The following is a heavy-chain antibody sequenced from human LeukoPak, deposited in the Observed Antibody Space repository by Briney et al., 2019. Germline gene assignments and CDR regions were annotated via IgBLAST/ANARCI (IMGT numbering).Heavy chain of an antibody. J-gene: IGHJ4*02. CDR1: GITVSSDY. Sequence: GGSLRLSCAASGITVSSDYMSWVRQAPGRGLEWVSIIYSGGTTYYADSVKGRFTISRDNSKNTLYLQMNSLRAEDTAVYYCAKATYYYDSSGYRGGYFDYWGQGTLVTVSS. V-gene: IGHV3-66*01. CDR3: AKATYYYDSSGYRGGYFDY. D-gene: IGHD3-22*01. CDR2: IYSGGTT.